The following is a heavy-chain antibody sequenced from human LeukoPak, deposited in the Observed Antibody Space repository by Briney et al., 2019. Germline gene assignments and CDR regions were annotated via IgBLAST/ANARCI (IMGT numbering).Heavy chain of an antibody. Sequence: ASVKVSRKASGYTFTGYYMHWVRQAPGQGLEWMGWINPNSGGTNYAQKFQGRVTMTRDTSISTAYMELSRLRSDDTAVYYCARGSSIVNYYYYMDVWGKGTTVTVSS. J-gene: IGHJ6*03. CDR3: ARGSSIVNYYYYMDV. V-gene: IGHV1-2*02. D-gene: IGHD2-21*01. CDR2: INPNSGGT. CDR1: GYTFTGYY.